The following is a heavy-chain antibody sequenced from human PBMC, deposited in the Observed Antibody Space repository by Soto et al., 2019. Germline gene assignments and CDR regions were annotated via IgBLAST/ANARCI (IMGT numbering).Heavy chain of an antibody. CDR2: INAGNGNT. J-gene: IGHJ4*02. D-gene: IGHD3-9*01. CDR1: GYTFTSYA. Sequence: ASVKVSCKASGYTFTSYAMHWVRQAPGQRLEWMRRINAGNGNTKYSQKFQGRVTITRDTSASTAYMELSSLRSEDTAVYYCARSMFLYYDILTDLYYFDYWGQGTLVTVSS. V-gene: IGHV1-3*01. CDR3: ARSMFLYYDILTDLYYFDY.